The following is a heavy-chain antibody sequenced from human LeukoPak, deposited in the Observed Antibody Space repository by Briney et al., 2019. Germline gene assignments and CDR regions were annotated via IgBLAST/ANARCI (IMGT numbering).Heavy chain of an antibody. CDR3: ARDLWFGEFDY. CDR1: GFTFSSYA. Sequence: PGGSLRLSCAASGFTFSSYAMSWVRQAPGKGLEWVSGIGPSGDKTYYADSVKGRFTISRENSKNMVYLQMNSLRAEDTAVYYCARDLWFGEFDYWGQGNLVTVSS. CDR2: IGPSGDKT. D-gene: IGHD3-10*01. J-gene: IGHJ4*02. V-gene: IGHV3-23*01.